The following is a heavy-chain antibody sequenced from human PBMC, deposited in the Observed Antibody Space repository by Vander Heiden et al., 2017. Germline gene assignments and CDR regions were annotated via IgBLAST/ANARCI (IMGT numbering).Heavy chain of an antibody. Sequence: QVQLVESGGGVVQPGRSLRLSCAASGFTFSSYAMHWVRQAPGKGLEWVAVISYDGSNKYYADAVKGRFTISRDNSKKTLYLKMKRLRAEDTAVYYSAIEEATRTFFDYWGQGTLVTVYS. CDR3: AIEEATRTFFDY. V-gene: IGHV3-30-3*01. CDR2: ISYDGSNK. J-gene: IGHJ4*02. CDR1: GFTFSSYA. D-gene: IGHD1-26*01.